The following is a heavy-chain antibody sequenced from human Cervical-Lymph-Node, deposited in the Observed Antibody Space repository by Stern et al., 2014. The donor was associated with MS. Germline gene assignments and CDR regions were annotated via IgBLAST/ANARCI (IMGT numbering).Heavy chain of an antibody. CDR1: GFTFTTSG. J-gene: IGHJ4*02. CDR2: ISYDGSNQ. D-gene: IGHD2-2*02. V-gene: IGHV3-30*18. Sequence: VPLAESWGGVVQPGGSLRLSCVASGFTFTTSGMHWVRQSPGKGLDWVAVISYDGSNQYYGDSVKGRFTISRDNSKNTVYLQMNSLRPEDTAVYYCANAAALSCRSPSCYKDFEYWGQGILVTVS. CDR3: ANAAALSCRSPSCYKDFEY.